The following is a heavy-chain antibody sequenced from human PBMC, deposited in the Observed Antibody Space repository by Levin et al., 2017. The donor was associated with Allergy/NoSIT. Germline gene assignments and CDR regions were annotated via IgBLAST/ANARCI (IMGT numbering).Heavy chain of an antibody. Sequence: SEALSLTCTISDGSINNNYWSWIRQSPGKGLEWIGYISYAGITAYSPSLKSRLSMSVDTAKNQFSLNLSSVTAADTAVYFCARHIKRTEGGNYLFDPWGQGTLVTVSS. CDR3: ARHIKRTEGGNYLFDP. J-gene: IGHJ5*02. CDR2: ISYAGIT. CDR1: DGSINNNY. D-gene: IGHD4-23*01. V-gene: IGHV4-59*08.